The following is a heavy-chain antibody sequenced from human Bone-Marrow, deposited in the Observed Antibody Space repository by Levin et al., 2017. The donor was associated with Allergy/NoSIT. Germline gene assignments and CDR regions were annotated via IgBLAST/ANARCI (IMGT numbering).Heavy chain of an antibody. CDR1: GGSFSGYY. CDR3: ARHQYCSSTSCYVFDY. Sequence: SETLSLTCAVYGGSFSGYYWSWIRQPPGKGLEWIGEINHSGSTNYNPSLKSRVTISVDTSKNQFSLKLSSVTAADTAVYYCARHQYCSSTSCYVFDYWGQGTLVTVSS. V-gene: IGHV4-34*01. CDR2: INHSGST. J-gene: IGHJ4*02. D-gene: IGHD2-2*01.